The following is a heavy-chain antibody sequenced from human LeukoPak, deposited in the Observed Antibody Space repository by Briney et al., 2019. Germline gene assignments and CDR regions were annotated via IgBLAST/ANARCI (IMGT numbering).Heavy chain of an antibody. CDR2: INHSGST. CDR1: GGSFSGYY. CDR3: AASIAARQNKEYFDY. V-gene: IGHV4-34*01. J-gene: IGHJ4*02. Sequence: SETLSLTCAVYGGSFSGYYWSWIRQPPGKGLEWIGEINHSGSTNYNPSFKSRVTISVDTSKNQFSLKLSSVTAADTAVYYCAASIAARQNKEYFDYWGQGTLVTVSS. D-gene: IGHD6-6*01.